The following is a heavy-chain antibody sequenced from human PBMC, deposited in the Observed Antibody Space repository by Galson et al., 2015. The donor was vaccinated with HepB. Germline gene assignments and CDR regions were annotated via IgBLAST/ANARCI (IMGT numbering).Heavy chain of an antibody. Sequence: SLRLSCAASGFTFSSYAMHWVRQAPGKGLEWVAVISYDGSNKYYAGSVKGRFTISRDNSKNTLYLQMNSLRAEDTAVYYCAREAIRDTLAPGYWGQGTLVTVSS. CDR3: AREAIRDTLAPGY. V-gene: IGHV3-30-3*01. CDR2: ISYDGSNK. D-gene: IGHD5-18*01. J-gene: IGHJ4*02. CDR1: GFTFSSYA.